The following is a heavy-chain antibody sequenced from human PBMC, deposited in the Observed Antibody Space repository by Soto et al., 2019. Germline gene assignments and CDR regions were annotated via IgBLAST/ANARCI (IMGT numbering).Heavy chain of an antibody. Sequence: SETLSLTCTVSGGSISSSDYYWGWIRQPPGKGLEWIGNIYYSGSASYNPSLKSRVTISVDTSKNQFSLKLSSVTAADTAVYYCARRWGDYFDYWGQGTLVTVSS. V-gene: IGHV4-39*01. CDR3: ARRWGDYFDY. D-gene: IGHD3-16*01. CDR2: IYYSGSA. J-gene: IGHJ4*02. CDR1: GGSISSSDYY.